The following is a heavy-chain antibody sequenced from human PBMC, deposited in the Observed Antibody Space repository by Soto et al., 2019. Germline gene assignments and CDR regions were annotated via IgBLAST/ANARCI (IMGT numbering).Heavy chain of an antibody. D-gene: IGHD6-13*01. CDR1: GGTFSSYA. J-gene: IGHJ4*02. Sequence: QVQLVQSGAEVKKPGSSVTVSCKASGGTFSSYAISWVRQAPGQGLEWMGGIIPIFGTANYAQKFQGRVTNTADESTSTAYMELSSLRSEDTAVYYYARDGAEAGTSNYWGQGTLVTVSS. CDR3: ARDGAEAGTSNY. V-gene: IGHV1-69*01. CDR2: IIPIFGTA.